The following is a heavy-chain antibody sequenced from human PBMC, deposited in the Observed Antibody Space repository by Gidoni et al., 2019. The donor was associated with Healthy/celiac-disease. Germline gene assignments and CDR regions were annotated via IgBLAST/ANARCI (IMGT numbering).Heavy chain of an antibody. CDR3: AKDLMRAAAVASD. CDR1: GFTFSSYG. D-gene: IGHD6-19*01. V-gene: IGHV3-30*18. CDR2: ISYDGSNK. Sequence: AAGGFTFSSYGMHWVRQAPGKGLEWVAVISYDGSNKYYADSVKGRFTISRDNSKNTLYLQMNSLRAEDTAVYYCAKDLMRAAAVASDWGQGTLVTVSS. J-gene: IGHJ4*02.